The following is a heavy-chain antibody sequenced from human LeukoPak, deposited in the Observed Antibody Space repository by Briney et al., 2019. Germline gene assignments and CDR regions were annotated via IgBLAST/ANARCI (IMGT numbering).Heavy chain of an antibody. D-gene: IGHD3-22*01. CDR2: IYYGGST. Sequence: SETLSLTCTVSGGSVSTIHYWGWIRQPPGKGLEWIGSIYYGGSTYYNPSLRSRVTTSVDTSKNQFSLKLSSVTAADTVVYYCAKSTYYYNTFVNAFDLWGQGTVVTVSS. CDR3: AKSTYYYNTFVNAFDL. CDR1: GGSVSTIHY. J-gene: IGHJ3*01. V-gene: IGHV4-39*07.